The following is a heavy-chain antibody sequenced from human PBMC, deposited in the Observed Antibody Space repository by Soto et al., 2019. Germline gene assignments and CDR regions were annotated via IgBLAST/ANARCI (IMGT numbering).Heavy chain of an antibody. CDR3: ARGPPFDYDFWSGYYNNYYYYLDV. Sequence: ASVKVSCKASGYTFTSYDINWVRQATGQGLEWMGWMNPNSGNTGYAQKFQGRVTMTRNTSISTAYMGLSSLRSEDTAVYYCARGPPFDYDFWSGYYNNYYYYLDVWGKGTTVTVSS. J-gene: IGHJ6*03. CDR2: MNPNSGNT. CDR1: GYTFTSYD. D-gene: IGHD3-3*01. V-gene: IGHV1-8*01.